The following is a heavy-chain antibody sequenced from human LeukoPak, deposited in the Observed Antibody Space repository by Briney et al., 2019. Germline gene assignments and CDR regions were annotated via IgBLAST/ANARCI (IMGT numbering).Heavy chain of an antibody. J-gene: IGHJ3*02. V-gene: IGHV3-33*01. Sequence: GRSLRLSCAASGFTFSSYGMHWVHQAPGKGLEWVAVIWYDGSNKYYADSVKGRFTISRDNSKNTLYPQMNSLRAEDTAVYYCARVPQTLYSGLSRDAFDIWGQGTMVTVSS. CDR3: ARVPQTLYSGLSRDAFDI. D-gene: IGHD5-12*01. CDR2: IWYDGSNK. CDR1: GFTFSSYG.